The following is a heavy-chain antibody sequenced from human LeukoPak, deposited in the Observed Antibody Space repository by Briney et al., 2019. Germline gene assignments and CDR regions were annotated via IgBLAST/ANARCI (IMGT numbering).Heavy chain of an antibody. J-gene: IGHJ4*02. CDR1: GYTFTSYD. CDR2: MNPNSGNT. CDR3: ARAPELVSYYDSSGYYYSGDFDY. V-gene: IGHV1-8*01. D-gene: IGHD3-22*01. Sequence: ASVKVSCKASGYTFTSYDINWVRQATGQGLEWMGWMNPNSGNTGYAQKFQGRVTMTRSTSISTAYMELNSLRSEDTAVYYCARAPELVSYYDSSGYYYSGDFDYWGQGTLVTVSS.